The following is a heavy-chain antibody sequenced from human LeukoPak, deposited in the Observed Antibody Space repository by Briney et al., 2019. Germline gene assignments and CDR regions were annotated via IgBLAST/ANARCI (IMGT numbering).Heavy chain of an antibody. CDR2: ISYDGSNK. Sequence: GGSLRLSCAASGFTFSSYAMHWVRQAPGKGLEWVAVISYDGSNKYYADSVKGRFTISRDNSKNTLYLQMNSLRAEDTAVYYCARGYDILTVYYLPRDYWGQGTLVTVSS. J-gene: IGHJ4*02. V-gene: IGHV3-30-3*01. CDR3: ARGYDILTVYYLPRDY. D-gene: IGHD3-9*01. CDR1: GFTFSSYA.